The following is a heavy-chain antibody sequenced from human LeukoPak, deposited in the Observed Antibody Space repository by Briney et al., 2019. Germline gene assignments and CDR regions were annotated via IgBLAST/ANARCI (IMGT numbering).Heavy chain of an antibody. CDR1: GGSFRGYY. CDR2: INHSGST. V-gene: IGHV4-34*01. CDR3: ARGSSSGWYSFDY. Sequence: SETLSLTXAVYGGSFRGYYWSWIRQPPGKGLEWIGEINHSGSTNYNPSLKSRVTISVDTSKNQFSLKLSSVTAADTAVYYCARGSSSGWYSFDYWGQGTLVTVSS. J-gene: IGHJ4*02. D-gene: IGHD6-19*01.